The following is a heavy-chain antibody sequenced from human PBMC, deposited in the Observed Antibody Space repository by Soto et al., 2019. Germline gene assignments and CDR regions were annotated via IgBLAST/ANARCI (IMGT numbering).Heavy chain of an antibody. CDR3: ARPYCRSTSCYIGWFDP. D-gene: IGHD2-2*02. CDR1: GGTFINYW. Sequence: GESLKISWRGSGGTFINYWGSWIRQMPGKGLEWMGRIDPSDSYTKHSPSFQGPVTISADKSISTAYQQWSSLKASDTAMYYCARPYCRSTSCYIGWFDPWGQGTLVTVYS. J-gene: IGHJ5*02. CDR2: IDPSDSYT. V-gene: IGHV5-10-1*01.